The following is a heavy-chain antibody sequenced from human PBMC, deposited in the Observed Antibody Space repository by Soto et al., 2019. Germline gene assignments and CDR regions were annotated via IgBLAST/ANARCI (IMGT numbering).Heavy chain of an antibody. D-gene: IGHD4-17*01. V-gene: IGHV1-3*01. Sequence: ASVKVCCKSSGYTLTSCAMRWVRQATGQRLEWMGWINAGNGNTKYSQKFQGRVTITRDTSASTAYMELSSLRSEDTAVYYCASESYGGEFDYWGQGTLVTVSS. CDR1: GYTLTSCA. J-gene: IGHJ4*02. CDR2: INAGNGNT. CDR3: ASESYGGEFDY.